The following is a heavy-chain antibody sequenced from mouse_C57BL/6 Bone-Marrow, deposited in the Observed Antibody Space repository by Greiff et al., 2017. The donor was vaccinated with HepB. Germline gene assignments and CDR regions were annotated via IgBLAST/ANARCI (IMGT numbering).Heavy chain of an antibody. Sequence: VQLQQSGPELVKPGASVKISCKASGYTFTDYYMNWVKQSHGKSLEWIGDINPNNGGTSYNQKFKGKATLTVDKSSSTAYMELRSLTSEDSAVYYCARSSLPFYYAMDYWGQGTSVTVSS. D-gene: IGHD5-1*01. J-gene: IGHJ4*01. CDR3: ARSSLPFYYAMDY. V-gene: IGHV1-26*01. CDR2: INPNNGGT. CDR1: GYTFTDYY.